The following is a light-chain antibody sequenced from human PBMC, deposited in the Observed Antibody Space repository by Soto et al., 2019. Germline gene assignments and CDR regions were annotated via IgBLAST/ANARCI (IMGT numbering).Light chain of an antibody. J-gene: IGKJ4*01. CDR1: QNVNNW. Sequence: PGERATLYCRASQNVNNWLAWYQQKPGQAPRLLIYNASSRATGIPARFSGSGSGTDFTLTISSLEPEDSAVYYCQHRNDWPLTFGGGTKVEIK. V-gene: IGKV3-11*01. CDR3: QHRNDWPLT. CDR2: NAS.